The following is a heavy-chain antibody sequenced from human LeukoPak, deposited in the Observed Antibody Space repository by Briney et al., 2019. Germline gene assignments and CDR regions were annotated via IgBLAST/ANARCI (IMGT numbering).Heavy chain of an antibody. CDR3: ARETAAAAGNWFDP. CDR2: INHSGST. CDR1: GGSFSGYY. J-gene: IGHJ5*02. V-gene: IGHV4-34*01. D-gene: IGHD6-13*01. Sequence: SETLSLTCAVYGGSFSGYYWSWIRQPPGKGLEWIGEINHSGSTNYNPSLKSRVTISVDTFKNQFSLKLSSVTAADTAVYYCARETAAAAGNWFDPWGQGTLVTVSS.